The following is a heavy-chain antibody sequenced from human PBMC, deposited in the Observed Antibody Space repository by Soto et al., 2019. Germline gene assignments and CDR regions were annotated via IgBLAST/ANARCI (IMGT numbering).Heavy chain of an antibody. D-gene: IGHD3-22*01. V-gene: IGHV4-30-2*01. CDR2: IYHSGST. CDR1: GGSISSGGYS. J-gene: IGHJ4*02. CDR3: TRGIYDSSGYPILPFDY. Sequence: PSETLSLTFAVSGGSISSGGYSWGWVRQPPGKGLEWIGYIYHSGSTYYNPSLKSRVTISVDRSKNQFSLKLSSVTAADTAVYYCTRGIYDSSGYPILPFDYWGQGTLVTVSS.